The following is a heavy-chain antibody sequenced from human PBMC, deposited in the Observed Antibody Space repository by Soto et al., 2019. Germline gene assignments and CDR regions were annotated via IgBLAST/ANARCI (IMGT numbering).Heavy chain of an antibody. V-gene: IGHV3-20*04. CDR3: ARVSTIVAPFDS. D-gene: IGHD2-2*01. Sequence: EVQLLESGGTVVRPGGSLRLSCAASGFIFPEYGLSWVRQAPGKGLEWVAGINWNGGSTVYADSVKGRFTISRDNAKNALYLQRNSLRAEDTGLYYRARVSTIVAPFDSWGHGTLVTVSS. CDR2: INWNGGST. J-gene: IGHJ4*01. CDR1: GFIFPEYG.